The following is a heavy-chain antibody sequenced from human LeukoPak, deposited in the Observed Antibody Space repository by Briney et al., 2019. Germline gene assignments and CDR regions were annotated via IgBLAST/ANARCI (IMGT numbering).Heavy chain of an antibody. J-gene: IGHJ6*03. CDR1: GGSISSYY. Sequence: PSVTLSLTCTVSGGSISSYYWSWIRQPPGKGLEWIGYIYYSGSTNYNPSLKSRVTISVDTSKNQFSLKLSSVTAADTAVYYCARVGVTMDYYYYYMDVWGKGTTVTVSS. D-gene: IGHD3-10*01. CDR3: ARVGVTMDYYYYYMDV. V-gene: IGHV4-59*08. CDR2: IYYSGST.